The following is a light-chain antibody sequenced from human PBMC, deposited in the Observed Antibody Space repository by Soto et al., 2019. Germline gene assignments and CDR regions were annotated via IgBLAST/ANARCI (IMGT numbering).Light chain of an antibody. Sequence: DIQMTQSPSTLSASVGDRVTITCRASQGVSSFLAWYQQKPGKAPKLLIYTISTLQSGVPSIFSGSGSGTEFTLTISSLPPDNFATYYCQQYSTYSTFGQGTKVDIK. CDR3: QQYSTYST. J-gene: IGKJ1*01. CDR2: TIS. V-gene: IGKV1-9*01. CDR1: QGVSSF.